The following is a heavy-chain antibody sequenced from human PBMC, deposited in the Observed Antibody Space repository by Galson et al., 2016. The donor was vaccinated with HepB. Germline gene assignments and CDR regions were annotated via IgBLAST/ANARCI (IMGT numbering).Heavy chain of an antibody. CDR3: AREQTILRYCSGGTCYGPSDI. D-gene: IGHD2-15*01. Sequence: SVKVSCKASGGTFSSHAISWVRQAPGQGLEWMGGIIPIFGTTTYAQKLQSRVTITADKSTNIAHMEVSSLRSEDTAVYYCAREQTILRYCSGGTCYGPSDIWGQGTMVTVSS. J-gene: IGHJ3*02. V-gene: IGHV1-69*06. CDR1: GGTFSSHA. CDR2: IIPIFGTT.